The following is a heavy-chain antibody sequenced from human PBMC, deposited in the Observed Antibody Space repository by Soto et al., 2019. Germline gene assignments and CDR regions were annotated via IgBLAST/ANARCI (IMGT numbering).Heavy chain of an antibody. CDR2: IRSKANSYAT. CDR1: GFTFSGSA. V-gene: IGHV3-73*01. D-gene: IGHD6-19*01. CDR3: TNGGLADY. J-gene: IGHJ4*02. Sequence: EVQLVESGGGLVQPGGSLKLSCAASGFTFSGSAMHWVRQASGKGLEWVGRIRSKANSYATAYAASVKGRFTISRDDSKNTAYLQMNSLKTEDTAVYYCTNGGLADYWGQGTLVTVSS.